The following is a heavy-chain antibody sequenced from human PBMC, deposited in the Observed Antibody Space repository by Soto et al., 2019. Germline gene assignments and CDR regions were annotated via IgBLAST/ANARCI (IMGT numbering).Heavy chain of an antibody. V-gene: IGHV3-30*18. J-gene: IGHJ6*02. CDR1: GFTFSNFG. Sequence: GGSLRLSCVVSGFTFSNFGMHWVRQAPGKGLEWVAGISYDGRSEYYVDSVRGRFTLSRDNSKNTLSLQMISLRPEDTGVYYCAKDLDVVMVLSATRGLDVWGQGTTVTVS. CDR3: AKDLDVVMVLSATRGLDV. CDR2: ISYDGRSE. D-gene: IGHD2-15*01.